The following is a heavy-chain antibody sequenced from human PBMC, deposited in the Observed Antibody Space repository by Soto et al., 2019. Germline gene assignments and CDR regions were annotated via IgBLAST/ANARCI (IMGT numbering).Heavy chain of an antibody. CDR1: GFTFSSYG. J-gene: IGHJ6*03. CDR3: ARVGLLWFGELFPNYYYYMDV. D-gene: IGHD3-10*01. V-gene: IGHV3-33*01. CDR2: IWYDGSNK. Sequence: GGSLRLSCAASGFTFSSYGMHWVRQAPGKGLEWVAVIWYDGSNKYYADSVKGRFTISRDNSKNTLYLQMNSLRAEDTAVYYCARVGLLWFGELFPNYYYYMDVWGKGTTVTVS.